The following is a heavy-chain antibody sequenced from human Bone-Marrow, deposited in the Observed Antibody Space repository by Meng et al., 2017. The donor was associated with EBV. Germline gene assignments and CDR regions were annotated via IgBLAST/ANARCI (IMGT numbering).Heavy chain of an antibody. J-gene: IGHJ4*02. Sequence: HLHKSCPGLVNPPPTPSLTCAVSDDPIHSGGYYWSWIRQPPGKVLEWIGYIYYSSSTYYTPSLKTRLTISLDTSKSQFSLKLYSVTAADTAMYYCARAGRGYGDFEYYFDYWGQGTLVTVSS. V-gene: IGHV4-30-4*01. CDR2: IYYSSST. D-gene: IGHD4-17*01. CDR3: ARAGRGYGDFEYYFDY. CDR1: DDPIHSGGYY.